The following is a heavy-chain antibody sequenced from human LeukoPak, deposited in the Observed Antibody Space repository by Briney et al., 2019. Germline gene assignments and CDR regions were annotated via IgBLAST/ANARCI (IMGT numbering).Heavy chain of an antibody. V-gene: IGHV1-46*01. CDR1: EDTFTNYY. CDR3: ARNNGSGSYVHYYYMDV. CDR2: INPNGDRT. J-gene: IGHJ6*03. D-gene: IGHD3-10*01. Sequence: ASVKVSCKASEDTFTNYYMHWVRQAPGQGLEWLGIINPNGDRTAYAQNFQGRVTMTRDASTTTFYLELSSLRSEDTAVYFCARNNGSGSYVHYYYMDVWGKGTTVTVSS.